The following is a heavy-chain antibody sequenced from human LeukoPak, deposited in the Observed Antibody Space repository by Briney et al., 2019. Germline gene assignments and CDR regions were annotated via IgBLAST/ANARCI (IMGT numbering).Heavy chain of an antibody. V-gene: IGHV1-2*02. CDR3: ARGDNYYGSGSFYPHNWFDP. Sequence: ASVKVSCKASGYTFTGYHMHWVRQAPGQGLEWMGWINPNSGGTNYTQKFQGRVTLTGDTSITTAYMELSRLRSDDTAVYYCARGDNYYGSGSFYPHNWFDPWGQGTLVTVSS. J-gene: IGHJ5*02. D-gene: IGHD3-10*01. CDR2: INPNSGGT. CDR1: GYTFTGYH.